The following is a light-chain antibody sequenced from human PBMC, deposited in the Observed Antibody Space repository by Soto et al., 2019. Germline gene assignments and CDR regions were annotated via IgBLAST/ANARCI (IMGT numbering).Light chain of an antibody. CDR3: MQGTHWPPYT. CDR2: KVS. V-gene: IGKV2-30*01. J-gene: IGKJ2*01. CDR1: QSLAYSDGNTY. Sequence: DVVMTQSPLSLPVTLGQPASISCRSSQSLAYSDGNTYLNWFQQRPVHSTRRLIYKVSNRDSGVPDRFSGSGSGTDFTLKISRVEAEDVGVYYCMQGTHWPPYTFGQGTKLEIK.